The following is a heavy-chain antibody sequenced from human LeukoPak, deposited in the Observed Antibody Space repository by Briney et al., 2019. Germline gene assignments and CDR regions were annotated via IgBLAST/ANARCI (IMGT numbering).Heavy chain of an antibody. CDR3: ARARITMVWGVGFFDY. Sequence: KPGGSLRLSCAASGFTFSSYSMNWVRQAPGKGLEWVSSISSSSSYIYYADSVKGRFTISRDNAKNSLYLQMNSLRAEDTAVYYCARARITMVWGVGFFDYWGQGTLVTVSS. J-gene: IGHJ4*02. D-gene: IGHD3-10*01. V-gene: IGHV3-21*01. CDR1: GFTFSSYS. CDR2: ISSSSSYI.